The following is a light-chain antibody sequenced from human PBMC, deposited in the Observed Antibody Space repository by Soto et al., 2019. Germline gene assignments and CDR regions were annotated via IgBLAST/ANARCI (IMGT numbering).Light chain of an antibody. J-gene: IGKJ2*01. V-gene: IGKV1-39*01. Sequence: DIQMTQSPSSLSASVGDRVMITCRASQTISTYLNWYQQKQGTAPKLLIYDASTLQSGVPSRFRGSGSGTDFTLTISNLQPEDLATFYCQQSFSRPMYTFGQGTKVEIK. CDR2: DAS. CDR1: QTISTY. CDR3: QQSFSRPMYT.